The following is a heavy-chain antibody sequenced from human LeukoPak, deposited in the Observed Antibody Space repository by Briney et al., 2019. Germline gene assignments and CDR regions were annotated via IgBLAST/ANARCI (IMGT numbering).Heavy chain of an antibody. CDR2: INAGNGNT. D-gene: IGHD3-9*01. Sequence: ASVKVSCKASGYTFTSYATHWVRQAPGQRLEWMGWINAGNGNTKYSQKFQGRVTTTRDTSASTAYMELSSLRSEDTAVYYCARGVHDILTGYYLEYWGQGTLVTVSS. V-gene: IGHV1-3*01. CDR3: ARGVHDILTGYYLEY. CDR1: GYTFTSYA. J-gene: IGHJ4*02.